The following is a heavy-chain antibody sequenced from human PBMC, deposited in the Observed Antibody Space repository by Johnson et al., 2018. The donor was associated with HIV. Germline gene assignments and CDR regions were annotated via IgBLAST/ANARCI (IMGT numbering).Heavy chain of an antibody. D-gene: IGHD5-12*01. J-gene: IGHJ3*02. V-gene: IGHV3-30-3*01. CDR3: AREGGGYDGKGAFDI. CDR2: ISYDGSNK. CDR1: GFTFSSYA. Sequence: QMQLVESGGGVVQPGRSLRLSCAASGFTFSSYAMHWVRQAPCKGLEWVAVISYDGSNKYYADSVKGRFTISRDNSKNTLYLQMNSLRAEDTAVYYCAREGGGYDGKGAFDIWGQGTMVTVSS.